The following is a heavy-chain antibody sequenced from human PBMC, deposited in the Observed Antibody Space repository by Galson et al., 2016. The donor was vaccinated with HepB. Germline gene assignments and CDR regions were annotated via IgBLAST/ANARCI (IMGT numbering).Heavy chain of an antibody. Sequence: SCAASGFTFSDYAFHWVRQAPGKGLEHVSGIRTNGDRTYYGDSVRGRFTVSRDNSKNTLYLQMGRLRPEDTAVYYCARGAYSSSWALDYWGQGLLVTVSS. V-gene: IGHV3-64*02. CDR1: GFTFSDYA. D-gene: IGHD4-11*01. CDR2: IRTNGDRT. CDR3: ARGAYSSSWALDY. J-gene: IGHJ4*02.